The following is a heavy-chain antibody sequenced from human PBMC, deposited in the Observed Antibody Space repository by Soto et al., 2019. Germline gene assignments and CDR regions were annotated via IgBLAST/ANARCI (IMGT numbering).Heavy chain of an antibody. CDR3: ARAGGVARAAGTDY. J-gene: IGHJ4*02. D-gene: IGHD6-13*01. V-gene: IGHV4-34*01. CDR1: GGSFSGYY. Sequence: SETLSLTCAVYGGSFSGYYWSWIRQPPGKGLEWIGEINHSESTNYNPSLKSRDTISEDTSKNQFSLKLSSVTAADTAVYYCARAGGVARAAGTDYWGQGTRVTVS. CDR2: INHSEST.